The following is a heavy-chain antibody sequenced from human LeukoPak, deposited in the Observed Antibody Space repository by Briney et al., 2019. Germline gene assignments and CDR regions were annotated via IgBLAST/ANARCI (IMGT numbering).Heavy chain of an antibody. V-gene: IGHV3-53*04. Sequence: AGGSLRLSCAASGFTVSSNYMSWVRQAPGKGLEWVSVIYSGGSTYYADSVKGRFTISRHNSKNTLYLQMNSLRAEDTAVYYGARVRQLVKNSYYFDYWGQGTLVTVSS. CDR2: IYSGGST. D-gene: IGHD6-13*01. CDR1: GFTVSSNY. J-gene: IGHJ4*02. CDR3: ARVRQLVKNSYYFDY.